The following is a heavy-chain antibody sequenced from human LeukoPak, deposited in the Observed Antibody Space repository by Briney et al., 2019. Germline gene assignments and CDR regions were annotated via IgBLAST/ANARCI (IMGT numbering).Heavy chain of an antibody. Sequence: SETLSLTCTVSGGSISSYYWSWIRQPPGKGLEWIGYIYYSGSTNYNPSLKSRVTISVDTSKNQFSLKLSSVTAADTAVYYCARAGEDCSGGSCYGFDPWGQGTLVTVSS. CDR2: IYYSGST. V-gene: IGHV4-59*01. CDR3: ARAGEDCSGGSCYGFDP. CDR1: GGSISSYY. J-gene: IGHJ5*02. D-gene: IGHD2-15*01.